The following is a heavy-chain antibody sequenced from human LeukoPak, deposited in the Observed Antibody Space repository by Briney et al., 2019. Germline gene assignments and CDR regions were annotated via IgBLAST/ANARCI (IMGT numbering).Heavy chain of an antibody. J-gene: IGHJ4*02. CDR1: GYSFSSYS. V-gene: IGHV5-51*01. CDR3: ATTMIVGTVAFDY. Sequence: GESLQISCKGSGYSFSSYSIGWVRQTPGKGLEWMGIIYPGDSDTRYSPSFQGQVTISADKSISTAYLQWSSLKASDTAMYYCATTMIVGTVAFDYWGQGTLVTVSS. D-gene: IGHD3-22*01. CDR2: IYPGDSDT.